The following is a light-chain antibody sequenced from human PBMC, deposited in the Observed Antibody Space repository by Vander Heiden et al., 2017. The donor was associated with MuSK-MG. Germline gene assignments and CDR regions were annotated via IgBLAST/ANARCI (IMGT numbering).Light chain of an antibody. CDR3: QHDDSSRPLT. CDR1: QGISNS. CDR2: GAS. V-gene: IGKV1-NL1*01. J-gene: IGKJ4*01. Sequence: DIELAPSPCSLSAFLGDRVTITCRASQGISNSLAWYQQKSGKAPKLLLHGASRLERGVPSRFSGSGSGTDYTLTISSRQPEDFAPYYCQHDDSSRPLTFGGGTKVEIK.